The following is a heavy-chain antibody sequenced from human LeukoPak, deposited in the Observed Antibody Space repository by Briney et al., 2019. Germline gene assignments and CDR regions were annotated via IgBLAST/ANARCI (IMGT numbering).Heavy chain of an antibody. CDR2: ISSSSSYI. Sequence: GGSLRLSCAASGFTFSSYSMNWVRQAPGKGLEWVSSISSSSSYIYYADSVKGRFTISRDNAKNSLYLQMNSLRAEDTAVYYCAWINYDILTAGGYWGRGTLVTVSS. CDR1: GFTFSSYS. D-gene: IGHD3-9*01. J-gene: IGHJ4*02. V-gene: IGHV3-21*01. CDR3: AWINYDILTAGGY.